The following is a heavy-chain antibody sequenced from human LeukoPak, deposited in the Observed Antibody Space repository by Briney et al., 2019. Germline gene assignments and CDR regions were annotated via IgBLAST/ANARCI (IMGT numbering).Heavy chain of an antibody. CDR3: ARVRRDGCNAVDY. V-gene: IGHV1-69*05. Sequence: SVKVSCKASGGTFSSYAISWVRQAPGQGLEWMGGIIPIFGTANYAQKFQGRVTITTDESTSTAYMELSSLRSEDTAVYYCARVRRDGCNAVDYWGQGTLVTVSS. J-gene: IGHJ4*02. D-gene: IGHD5-24*01. CDR1: GGTFSSYA. CDR2: IIPIFGTA.